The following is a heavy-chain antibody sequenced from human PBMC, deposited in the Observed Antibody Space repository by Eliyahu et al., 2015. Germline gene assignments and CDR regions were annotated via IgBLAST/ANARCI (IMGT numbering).Heavy chain of an antibody. CDR3: AKESWGGGTPWDDSFGS. CDR2: ISKGGGDT. CDR1: GFPFSTYA. Sequence: EVQMLESGGGLVQPGGSLRLSCAASGFPFSTYALNWVRQAPGKGLEXVSCISKGGGDTYYADSVKGRFTISRDDSKNTLFLQMDNLRAEDTALYYCAKESWGGGTPWDDSFGSWGQGTRVIVSS. J-gene: IGHJ5*01. V-gene: IGHV3-23*01. D-gene: IGHD1-1*01.